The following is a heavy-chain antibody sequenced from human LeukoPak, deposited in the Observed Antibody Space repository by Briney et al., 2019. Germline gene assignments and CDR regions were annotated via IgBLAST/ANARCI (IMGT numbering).Heavy chain of an antibody. Sequence: ASVKVSCKASGYTFTGYYMHWVRQAPGQGLEWTGWINPNSGGTNYAQKFQGRVTMTRDTSISTAYMELSRLRSDDTAVYYCARKPIVGATFDYWGQGTLVTVSS. CDR2: INPNSGGT. J-gene: IGHJ4*02. V-gene: IGHV1-2*02. CDR1: GYTFTGYY. D-gene: IGHD1-26*01. CDR3: ARKPIVGATFDY.